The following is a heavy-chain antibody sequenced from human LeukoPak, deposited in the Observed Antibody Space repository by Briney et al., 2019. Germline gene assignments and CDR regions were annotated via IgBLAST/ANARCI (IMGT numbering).Heavy chain of an antibody. CDR2: IIPFFGTA. V-gene: IGHV1-69*06. CDR3: ARVPVQSVAGPNMISYFDFYG. J-gene: IGHJ6*03. CDR1: GYTFTSCR. D-gene: IGHD6-19*01. Sequence: SVKVTCKSSGYTFTSCRISWVRQAPGQGLEWVGVIIPFFGTANYAQKFKDRVTITADKSTSTAYMELSSLRPEGTAVYYCARVPVQSVAGPNMISYFDFYGWGNRATVT.